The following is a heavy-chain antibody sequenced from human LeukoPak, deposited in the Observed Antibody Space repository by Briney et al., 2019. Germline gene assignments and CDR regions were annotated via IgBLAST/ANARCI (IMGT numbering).Heavy chain of an antibody. D-gene: IGHD3-10*01. Sequence: ASVKVSCKVSGYTLTELSIHWVRQAPGKGLEWMGSLDPEDLGTLSSQKFQGRLTMTEDTSTDTTYPQLSSLRSDDTAVYFCVTAPLWLGELQMNYFNFWGHGTLVTVSA. J-gene: IGHJ4*01. V-gene: IGHV1-24*01. CDR3: VTAPLWLGELQMNYFNF. CDR2: LDPEDLGT. CDR1: GYTLTELS.